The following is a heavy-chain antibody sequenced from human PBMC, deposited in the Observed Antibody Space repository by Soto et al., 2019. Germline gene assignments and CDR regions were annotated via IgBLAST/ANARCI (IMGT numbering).Heavy chain of an antibody. V-gene: IGHV1-18*04. Sequence: GASVKVSCKASGYTFTGYYMHWVRQAPGQGLEWMGWISAYNGNTNYAQKLQGRVTMTTDTSTSTAYMELRSLRSDDTAVYYCARDSPPPREWGQGTLVTVSS. CDR2: ISAYNGNT. CDR1: GYTFTGYY. CDR3: ARDSPPPRE. J-gene: IGHJ4*02.